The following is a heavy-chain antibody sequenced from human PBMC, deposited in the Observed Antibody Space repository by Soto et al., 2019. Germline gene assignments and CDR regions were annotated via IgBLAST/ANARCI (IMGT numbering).Heavy chain of an antibody. V-gene: IGHV1-18*04. J-gene: IGHJ3*01. CDR1: GYTITPYG. CDR2: ISPYNGTT. CDR3: ARDGERDTGLNFYYYLHVKDA. Sequence: ASVNVSCPASGYTITPYGISWVRQAPGQGLEWMGWISPYNGTTKYAEKFQGEMTMTTDTATSTAYMDLRSLRSDDTAVYYCARDGERDTGLNFYYYLHVKDAWGQ. D-gene: IGHD3-10*02.